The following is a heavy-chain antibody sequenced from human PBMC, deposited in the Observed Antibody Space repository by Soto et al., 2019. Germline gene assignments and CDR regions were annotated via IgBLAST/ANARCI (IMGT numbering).Heavy chain of an antibody. V-gene: IGHV3-74*01. CDR3: ARGQQLVPNWFDS. J-gene: IGHJ5*01. CDR1: GFTFSSYC. Sequence: QPGGSLRLSCAASGFTFSSYCMHWVRQAPGKGLVWVSRINSDGSSTSYADSVKGRFTISRDNAKNTLYLQMNSLRAEDTAVYYCARGQQLVPNWFDSWGQGTLVTVSS. CDR2: INSDGSST. D-gene: IGHD6-13*01.